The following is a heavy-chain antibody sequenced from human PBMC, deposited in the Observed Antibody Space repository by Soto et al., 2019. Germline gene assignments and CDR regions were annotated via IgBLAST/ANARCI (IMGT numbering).Heavy chain of an antibody. J-gene: IGHJ5*02. CDR3: ARETYGDYVGYFDP. D-gene: IGHD4-17*01. V-gene: IGHV4-59*12. Sequence: PPETLSLTCTVSGGSISSYYSSWFRQPPGKGLEWIGYIYYSGSTNYNPSLKSRVTISVDTSKNQFSLKLSSVTAADTAVYYCARETYGDYVGYFDPWGQGTLVTVSS. CDR1: GGSISSYY. CDR2: IYYSGST.